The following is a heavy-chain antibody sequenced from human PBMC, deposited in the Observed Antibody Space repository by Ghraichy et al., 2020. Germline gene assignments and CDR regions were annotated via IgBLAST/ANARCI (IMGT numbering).Heavy chain of an antibody. CDR2: INHSGST. CDR1: GGSFSGYY. V-gene: IGHV4-34*01. J-gene: IGHJ5*02. D-gene: IGHD3-10*01. Sequence: SETLSLTCAVYGGSFSGYYWSWIRQPPGKGLEWIGEINHSGSTNYNPSLKSRVTISVDTSKNQFSLKLSSVTAADTAVYYCARGLRVRVRGVPFKSTKRNWFDPWGQGTLVTVSS. CDR3: ARGLRVRVRGVPFKSTKRNWFDP.